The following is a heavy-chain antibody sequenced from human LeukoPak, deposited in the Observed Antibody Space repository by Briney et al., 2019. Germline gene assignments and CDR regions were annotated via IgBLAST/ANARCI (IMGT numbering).Heavy chain of an antibody. D-gene: IGHD3-22*01. V-gene: IGHV1-46*01. J-gene: IGHJ4*02. Sequence: ASVTVSFKASGYTFTTYYIHWVRQAPGQGLGWMGIINPSGGSRSYSQKFQGRVTMTRDTSTSTVYMELSSLRSEDTAMYYCARDLGVYDSSGYYYRGLDYWGQGTLVTVSS. CDR1: GYTFTTYY. CDR2: INPSGGSR. CDR3: ARDLGVYDSSGYYYRGLDY.